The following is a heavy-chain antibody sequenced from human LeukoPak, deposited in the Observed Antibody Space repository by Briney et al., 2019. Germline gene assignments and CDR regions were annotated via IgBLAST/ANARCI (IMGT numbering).Heavy chain of an antibody. J-gene: IGHJ6*03. V-gene: IGHV4-4*09. CDR3: ARLTGGSRYYDFWSGYYSHYYYCYMDV. CDR1: DGSISSYY. Sequence: SETLSLTCTVSDGSISSYYWSWIRQPPGKGLEWIGYIYTSGSTNYNPSLRSRVTISVDTSKNQFSLKLSSVTAADTAVYYCARLTGGSRYYDFWSGYYSHYYYCYMDVWGKGTTVTVSS. CDR2: IYTSGST. D-gene: IGHD3-3*01.